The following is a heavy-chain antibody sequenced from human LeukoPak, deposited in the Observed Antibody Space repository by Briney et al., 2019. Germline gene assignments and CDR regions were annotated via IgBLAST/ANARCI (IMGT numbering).Heavy chain of an antibody. Sequence: GGSLRLSCAASGFTVSSNYMSWVRQAPGKGLEWVSVIYSGGNTYYTDSVKGRFTISRDNSKNTLYLEMNSLRAEDTAVYYCARVADFWSGKNAFDIWGQGTMVIVSS. CDR1: GFTVSSNY. D-gene: IGHD3-3*01. CDR2: IYSGGNT. J-gene: IGHJ3*02. CDR3: ARVADFWSGKNAFDI. V-gene: IGHV3-53*01.